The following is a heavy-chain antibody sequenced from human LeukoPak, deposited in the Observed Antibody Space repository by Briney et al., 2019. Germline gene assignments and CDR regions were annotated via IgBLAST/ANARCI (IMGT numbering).Heavy chain of an antibody. D-gene: IGHD1-26*01. V-gene: IGHV3-30*02. Sequence: WGSLRLSCAASGFTFSSYGMHWVRQAPGKGLEWVAFIRYDGSNKYYADSVKGRFTISRDNSKDTLYLQMNSLRAEDTAVYYCAKDRHSGSYYGEFGYDYWGQGTLVTVSS. CDR3: AKDRHSGSYYGEFGYDY. J-gene: IGHJ4*02. CDR1: GFTFSSYG. CDR2: IRYDGSNK.